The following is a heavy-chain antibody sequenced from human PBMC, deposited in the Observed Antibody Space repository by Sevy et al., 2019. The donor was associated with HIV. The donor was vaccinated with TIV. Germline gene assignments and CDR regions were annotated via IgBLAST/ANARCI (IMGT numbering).Heavy chain of an antibody. CDR1: GFTFSSYE. V-gene: IGHV3-48*03. D-gene: IGHD4-4*01. J-gene: IGHJ4*02. Sequence: GGSLRLSCAASGFTFSSYEMNWVRQAPGKGLEWVSYISSSGSTIYYADSVKGRFTISRDNAKNSLYLQMNSLRAEDTAVHYCARDPDSNYLKVGYWGQGTLVTVSS. CDR3: ARDPDSNYLKVGY. CDR2: ISSSGSTI.